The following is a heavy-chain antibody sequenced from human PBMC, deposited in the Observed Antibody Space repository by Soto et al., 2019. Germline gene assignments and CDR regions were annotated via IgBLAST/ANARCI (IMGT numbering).Heavy chain of an antibody. CDR2: ISAYNGNT. J-gene: IGHJ6*03. Sequence: ASVKVSCKASGYTFTGYGISWVRQAPGQGLEWMGWISAYNGNTNYAQKLQGRVTMTTDTSTSTAYMELRSLRSDDTAVYYCASAIGEGGYDLPYYYYYMDVWGKGTTVTVSS. V-gene: IGHV1-18*01. CDR3: ASAIGEGGYDLPYYYYYMDV. D-gene: IGHD5-12*01. CDR1: GYTFTGYG.